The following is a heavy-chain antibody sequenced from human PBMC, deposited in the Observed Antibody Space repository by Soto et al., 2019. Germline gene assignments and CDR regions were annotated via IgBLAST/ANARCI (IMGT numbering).Heavy chain of an antibody. Sequence: GGSLRLSCAASGFTFSSYAMSWVRQAPGKGLEWVSAISGSGGSTYYADSVKGRFTISRDNSKNTLYLQMNSMRAKDKAVYYCANDWYGRYIDYWGQGTLVTVSS. V-gene: IGHV3-23*01. CDR3: ANDWYGRYIDY. D-gene: IGHD6-13*01. CDR1: GFTFSSYA. J-gene: IGHJ4*02. CDR2: ISGSGGST.